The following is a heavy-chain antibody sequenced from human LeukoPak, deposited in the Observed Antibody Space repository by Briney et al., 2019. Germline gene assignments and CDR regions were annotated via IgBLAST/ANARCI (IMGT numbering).Heavy chain of an antibody. CDR3: ARDSDSSGYYSP. CDR1: GGSISSGGYY. J-gene: IGHJ4*02. D-gene: IGHD3-22*01. V-gene: IGHV4-31*03. Sequence: SETLSLTCTVSGGSISSGGYYWSWIRQHPGKGLEWIGYIYYSGSTYYNPSLKSRVTISVDTSKNQFSLKLSSVTAADTAVYNCARDSDSSGYYSPWGQGTLVTVSS. CDR2: IYYSGST.